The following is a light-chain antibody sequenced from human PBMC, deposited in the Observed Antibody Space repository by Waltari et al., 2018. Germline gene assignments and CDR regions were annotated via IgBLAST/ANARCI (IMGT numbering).Light chain of an antibody. V-gene: IGLV2-23*01. CDR3: CSYAGSSTYV. CDR2: AGS. J-gene: IGLJ1*01. CDR1: RSDVGSYNL. Sequence: QSALTQPASVSGSPGQSITISCTGTRSDVGSYNLFSWYQQHPGKAPKLMIYAGSKRPSGVSNRFSGSKSGNTASLTISGLQAEDEADYYCCSYAGSSTYVFGTGTKVTVL.